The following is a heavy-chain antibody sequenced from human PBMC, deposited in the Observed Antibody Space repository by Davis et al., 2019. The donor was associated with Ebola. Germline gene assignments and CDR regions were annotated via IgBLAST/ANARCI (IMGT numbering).Heavy chain of an antibody. CDR2: IYYSGST. Sequence: MPSETLSLTCTVSGGSISSSSYYWGWIRQPPGKGLEWIGSIYYSGSTYYNSSLKSRVTISVDTSKNQFSLKLSSVTAADTAVYYCARVGYDFWSGYYTYNWFDPWGQGTLITVSS. CDR3: ARVGYDFWSGYYTYNWFDP. CDR1: GGSISSSSYY. J-gene: IGHJ5*02. V-gene: IGHV4-39*07. D-gene: IGHD3-3*01.